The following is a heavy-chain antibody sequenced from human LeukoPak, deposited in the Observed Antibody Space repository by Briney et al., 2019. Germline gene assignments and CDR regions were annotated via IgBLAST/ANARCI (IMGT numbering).Heavy chain of an antibody. CDR1: GYTFTGYF. CDR2: INPNSAGT. CDR3: AGFGEFLEY. J-gene: IGHJ4*02. D-gene: IGHD3-10*01. V-gene: IGHV1-2*02. Sequence: AASAKVSCKASGYTFTGYFMHWVRQAPGQGLEWMGWINPNSAGTNYAQKFQGRVAMSRDTSISIAYMELSRLRSDDTAMYYCAGFGEFLEYWGQGTLVTVSS.